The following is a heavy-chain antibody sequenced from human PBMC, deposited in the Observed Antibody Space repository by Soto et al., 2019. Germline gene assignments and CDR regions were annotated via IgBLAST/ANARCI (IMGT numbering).Heavy chain of an antibody. CDR2: INPNSGGT. Sequence: ASVKVSCKASGYTFTDYYMHWVRQAPGQGLEWMGWINPNSGGTNYAQKFQGWVTMTRDTSISTAYMELSRLRSDDTAVYYCARASSIAARLFDYWGQGALVTVSS. CDR1: GYTFTDYY. V-gene: IGHV1-2*04. D-gene: IGHD6-6*01. CDR3: ARASSIAARLFDY. J-gene: IGHJ4*02.